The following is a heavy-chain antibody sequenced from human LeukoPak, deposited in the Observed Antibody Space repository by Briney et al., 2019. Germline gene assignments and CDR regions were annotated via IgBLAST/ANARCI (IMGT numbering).Heavy chain of an antibody. CDR2: IYYSGST. V-gene: IGHV4-39*02. Sequence: SETLSLTCTVSGGSISSSSYYWGWIRQPPGKGLEWIGSIYYSGSTYYNPSLKSRVAISVDTSKNRFSLKLSSVTAADTAVYYCATIESRDNYWGQGTLVTVSS. CDR1: GGSISSSSYY. J-gene: IGHJ4*02. CDR3: ATIESRDNY. D-gene: IGHD2-15*01.